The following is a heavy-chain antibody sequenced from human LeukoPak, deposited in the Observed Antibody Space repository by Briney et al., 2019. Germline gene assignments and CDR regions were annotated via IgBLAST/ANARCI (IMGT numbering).Heavy chain of an antibody. CDR3: ATPLYNSRSLYY. CDR1: GFTFNNAW. Sequence: GGSLRLSCAASGFTFNNAWLSWVRQAPGKGLEWVGRIKSKADGGTTDYAAPVKDRFTISRDDSKNTLYLQMNSLKTEDTAVYYCATPLYNSRSLYYWGQGTLVTVSS. CDR2: IKSKADGGTT. J-gene: IGHJ4*02. V-gene: IGHV3-15*01. D-gene: IGHD6-13*01.